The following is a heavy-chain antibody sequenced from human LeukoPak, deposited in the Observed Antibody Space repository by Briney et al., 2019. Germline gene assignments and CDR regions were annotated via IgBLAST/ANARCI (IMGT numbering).Heavy chain of an antibody. D-gene: IGHD1-1*01. V-gene: IGHV1-2*02. Sequence: VASVKVSCKASGYTFTGYYLHWVRQAPGQGLEYMGWINPNSGGTNYAQKFQGRVTVTRDTSINTAYMELSSLRSDDTAIYYCARDANSGNDPFDYWGQGTLVTVSS. J-gene: IGHJ4*02. CDR1: GYTFTGYY. CDR2: INPNSGGT. CDR3: ARDANSGNDPFDY.